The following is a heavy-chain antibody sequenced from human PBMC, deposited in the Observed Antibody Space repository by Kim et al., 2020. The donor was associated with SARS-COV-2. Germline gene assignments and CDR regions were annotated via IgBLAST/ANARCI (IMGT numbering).Heavy chain of an antibody. J-gene: IGHJ2*01. Sequence: GGSLRLSCAASGFTFSGYAMHWVRQAPGKGLEWVAVSSHGGINKYYVDSVKGRFTISRDNSKNMLYLQMNSLRPEDTAMYYCARAMYYSESSGYHDSWYFDLWGRGTLVTVSS. V-gene: IGHV3-30*04. CDR2: SSHGGINK. CDR3: ARAMYYSESSGYHDSWYFDL. CDR1: GFTFSGYA. D-gene: IGHD3-22*01.